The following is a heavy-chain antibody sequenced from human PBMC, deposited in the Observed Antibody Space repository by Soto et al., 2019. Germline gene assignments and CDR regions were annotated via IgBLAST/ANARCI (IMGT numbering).Heavy chain of an antibody. CDR2: ISSDGGTT. CDR3: ARGLIPDGLDV. V-gene: IGHV3-64*07. D-gene: IGHD2-8*01. Sequence: EVHLVESGGGLVQPGGSLRLSCAASGFNFSKYPMHWVRQAPGKGLAYVSAISSDGGTTFYADSVRGRFTMSRDNLKNTLYLQMRTLRVEDMAVYYCARGLIPDGLDVWGQGTTVTIS. J-gene: IGHJ6*02. CDR1: GFNFSKYP.